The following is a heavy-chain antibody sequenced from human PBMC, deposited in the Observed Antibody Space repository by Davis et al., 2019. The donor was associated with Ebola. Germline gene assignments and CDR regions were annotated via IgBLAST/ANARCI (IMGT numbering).Heavy chain of an antibody. V-gene: IGHV4-59*11. CDR1: GGSISSHY. J-gene: IGHJ4*02. Sequence: PSETLSLTCTVSGGSISSHYWSWIRQPPGKGLEWIGYIYYSGSTNYNPSLKSRVTISVDTSKNQFSPKLSSVTAADTAVYYCARDRAARGSYLDYWGQGTLVTVSS. D-gene: IGHD1-26*01. CDR3: ARDRAARGSYLDY. CDR2: IYYSGST.